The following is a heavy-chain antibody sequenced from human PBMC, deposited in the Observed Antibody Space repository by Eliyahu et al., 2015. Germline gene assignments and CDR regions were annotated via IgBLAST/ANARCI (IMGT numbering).Heavy chain of an antibody. J-gene: IGHJ4*02. CDR1: GFXFXSYA. CDR2: ISTYGGST. Sequence: EVQLVESGGGLVQPGGSLXLSXSASGFXFXSYAMXWGRQAPGKRLEFVSTISTYGGSTYYADSVKGRFTISRDNSKNTLYLQMSSLRAEDTAVYYCVKDRGYNWDGVGQVSEWGQGTLVTVSS. CDR3: VKDRGYNWDGVGQVSE. V-gene: IGHV3-64D*08. D-gene: IGHD1-1*01.